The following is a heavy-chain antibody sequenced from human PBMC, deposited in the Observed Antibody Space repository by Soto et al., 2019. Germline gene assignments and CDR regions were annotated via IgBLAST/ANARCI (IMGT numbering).Heavy chain of an antibody. CDR3: ARGSGYSYGFGDDYYYYGMDV. CDR2: IIPIFGTA. CDR1: GGTFSSYA. D-gene: IGHD5-18*01. J-gene: IGHJ6*02. V-gene: IGHV1-69*13. Sequence: ASVKVSCKASGGTFSSYAISWVRQAPGQGLEWMGGIIPIFGTANYAQKLQGRVTITADESTSTAYMELSSLRSEDTAVYYCARGSGYSYGFGDDYYYYGMDVWGQGTTVTVSS.